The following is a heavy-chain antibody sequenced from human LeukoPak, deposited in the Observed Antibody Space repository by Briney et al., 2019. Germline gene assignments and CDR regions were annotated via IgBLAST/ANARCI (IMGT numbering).Heavy chain of an antibody. J-gene: IGHJ4*02. CDR3: ARDLGYYDSSGHFDY. CDR1: GFTVSSNY. Sequence: GGSLRLSCAASGFTVSSNYMSWVRQAPGKGLEWVSVIYSGGSTYYADSVKGRFTISRHNSKNTLYLQMNSLRAEDTAVYYCARDLGYYDSSGHFDYWGQGTLVTVSS. V-gene: IGHV3-53*04. D-gene: IGHD3-22*01. CDR2: IYSGGST.